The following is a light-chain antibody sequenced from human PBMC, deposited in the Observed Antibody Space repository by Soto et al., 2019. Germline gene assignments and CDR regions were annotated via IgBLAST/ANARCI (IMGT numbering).Light chain of an antibody. CDR3: LQDYNYPRT. V-gene: IGKV1-5*01. J-gene: IGKJ1*01. CDR2: DAS. Sequence: DIQMTQSPSALSASVGDRATITCRASQSISSWVAGYKQPPGKEHKLRSDDASSLESWVPSRVSGIGSGTDCTLTISSLQTEDVATYYCLQDYNYPRTFGQGTKVDIK. CDR1: QSISSW.